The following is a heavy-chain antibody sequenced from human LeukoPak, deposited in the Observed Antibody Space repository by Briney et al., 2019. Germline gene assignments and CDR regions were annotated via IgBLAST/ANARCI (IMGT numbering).Heavy chain of an antibody. CDR2: LNPNSGNT. CDR1: GYTFTGYD. J-gene: IGHJ4*02. CDR3: ARAGSPPVCGGDCSYFDY. V-gene: IGHV1-8*03. Sequence: ASVKVSCKASGYTFTGYDINWVRQATGQGLEWMGWLNPNSGNTGYAQKFQGRVTITRDTSITTAYMELSSLRSEDTAVYYCARAGSPPVCGGDCSYFDYWGQGTLVTVSS. D-gene: IGHD2-21*02.